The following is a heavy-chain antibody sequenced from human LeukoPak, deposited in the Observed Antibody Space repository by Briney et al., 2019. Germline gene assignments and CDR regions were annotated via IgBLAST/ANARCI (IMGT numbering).Heavy chain of an antibody. CDR2: IKEDGSEK. CDR3: ARDWVAGVPFDAFDI. J-gene: IGHJ3*02. V-gene: IGHV3-7*03. Sequence: PGGSLRLSCAASGFTLSSYWMSWVRQAPGKGLEWVANIKEDGSEKYYMDSVKGRFTISRDNAQNSVYLHMNSLTAEDTALYYCARDWVAGVPFDAFDIWGQGTMVSVSS. D-gene: IGHD3-10*01. CDR1: GFTLSSYW.